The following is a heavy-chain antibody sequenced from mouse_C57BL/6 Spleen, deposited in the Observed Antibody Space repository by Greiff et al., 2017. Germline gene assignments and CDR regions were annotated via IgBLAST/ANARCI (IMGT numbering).Heavy chain of an antibody. Sequence: LVEPGASVKMSCKASGYTFTDYNMHWVKQSHGKSLEWIGYINPNNGGTSYNQKFKGKATLTVNKSSSTAYMELRSLTSEDSAVYYCAKPLLRYWYFDVWGTGTTVTVSS. CDR1: GYTFTDYN. J-gene: IGHJ1*03. V-gene: IGHV1-22*01. D-gene: IGHD1-2*01. CDR2: INPNNGGT. CDR3: AKPLLRYWYFDV.